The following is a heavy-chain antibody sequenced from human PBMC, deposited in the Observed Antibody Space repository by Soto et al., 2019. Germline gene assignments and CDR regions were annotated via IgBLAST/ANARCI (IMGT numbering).Heavy chain of an antibody. V-gene: IGHV4-39*01. CDR3: SRGWSGWHIDY. CDR1: GGSISSSSYY. J-gene: IGHJ4*02. CDR2: IYYSGSN. Sequence: QLQLQESGPGLVKPSETLSLTCTVSGGSISSSSYYWGWIRQPPGKGLEWIGSIYYSGSNYYDPSLKSRVTLFLDPSKNRFALKLSSVTAADTAGYYCSRGWSGWHIDYWGQGTLVT. D-gene: IGHD6-25*01.